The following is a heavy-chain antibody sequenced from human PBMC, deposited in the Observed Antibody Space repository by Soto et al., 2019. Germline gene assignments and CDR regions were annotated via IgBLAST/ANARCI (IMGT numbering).Heavy chain of an antibody. CDR1: GGSISSDDYY. CDR3: ARDLDGLHDDNSGPYPRPG. D-gene: IGHD3-22*01. CDR2: IHSSGSI. V-gene: IGHV4-30-4*01. Sequence: SETLSLPCTVSGGSISSDDYYWSWIRQAPGRGLEWIGYIHSSGSIYYNPSLKSRATMSIDTARNQFSLKVSSVTVADTAVYYCARDLDGLHDDNSGPYPRPGWGQGTLVTVSS. J-gene: IGHJ1*01.